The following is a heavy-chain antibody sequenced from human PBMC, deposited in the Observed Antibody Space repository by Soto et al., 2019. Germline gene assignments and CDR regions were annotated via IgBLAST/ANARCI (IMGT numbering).Heavy chain of an antibody. Sequence: QVQLVESGGGVVQPGRSLRLSCAASGFTFSSYAMHWVRQAPGKGLEWVAVISYDGSNKYYADSVKGRFTISRDNSKNTLFLQMNSLRAEDTAVYYCARGRYGDYVGGNWFDGWGQGTLVTVSS. J-gene: IGHJ5*02. CDR3: ARGRYGDYVGGNWFDG. D-gene: IGHD4-17*01. V-gene: IGHV3-30-3*01. CDR1: GFTFSSYA. CDR2: ISYDGSNK.